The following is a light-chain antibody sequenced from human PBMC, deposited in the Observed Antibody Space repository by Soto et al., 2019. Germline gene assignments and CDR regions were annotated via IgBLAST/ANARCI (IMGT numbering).Light chain of an antibody. CDR1: QSIGIS. CDR2: AAS. CDR3: QQSYSSPLT. J-gene: IGKJ4*01. V-gene: IGKV1-39*01. Sequence: DIQMTQSPSSLSASVGDGVTITCRASQSIGISLNWYQQRPGKAPKLLVFAASSLQSGVPSRFSGSGSETDFILTISSLQPEDFATYYCQQSYSSPLTFGGGTKVDI.